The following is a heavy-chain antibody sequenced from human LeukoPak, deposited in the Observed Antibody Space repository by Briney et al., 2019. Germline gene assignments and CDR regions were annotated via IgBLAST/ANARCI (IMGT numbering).Heavy chain of an antibody. CDR3: ARYSSNTVTTGAFDI. CDR2: IWYDGSNK. V-gene: IGHV3-33*01. Sequence: PGRSLRLSCAASGFTFSNYGMHWVRQAPGKGLEWVAVIWYDGSNKYYADSVKGRFTIPRDNSKNTVYMQMNSLSAEDTAVYYCARYSSNTVTTGAFDIWGQGTVVTVSS. CDR1: GFTFSNYG. D-gene: IGHD1-14*01. J-gene: IGHJ3*02.